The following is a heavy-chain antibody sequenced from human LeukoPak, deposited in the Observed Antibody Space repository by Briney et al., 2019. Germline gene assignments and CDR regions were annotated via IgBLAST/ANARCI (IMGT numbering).Heavy chain of an antibody. CDR3: ARDGRDRDGYNDFDY. CDR2: IYYSGST. D-gene: IGHD5-24*01. Sequence: PSETLSLTCTVSGGSISSYYWSWIRQPPGKGLEWIGYIYYSGSTNYNPSLKSRVTISIDTSKNQFSLRLSSVTAADTAVYYCARDGRDRDGYNDFDYWGQGTLVTVSS. CDR1: GGSISSYY. V-gene: IGHV4-59*12. J-gene: IGHJ4*02.